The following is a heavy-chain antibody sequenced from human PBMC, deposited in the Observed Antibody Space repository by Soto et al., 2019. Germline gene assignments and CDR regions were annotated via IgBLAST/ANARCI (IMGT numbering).Heavy chain of an antibody. CDR3: ARGFSSYYAH. D-gene: IGHD6-13*01. J-gene: IGHJ4*01. CDR1: GYAFRDYD. CDR2: MNPDTGNT. V-gene: IGHV1-8*02. Sequence: QLVQSGADVKKPGASVRVSCQTSGYAFRDYDINWVRQAAGQGLEWMGWMNPDTGNTAYAHKFKGRLTLTRDTSTNTSYMDLRSLTSEDTALYYCARGFSSYYAHWAHGTLVIVSS.